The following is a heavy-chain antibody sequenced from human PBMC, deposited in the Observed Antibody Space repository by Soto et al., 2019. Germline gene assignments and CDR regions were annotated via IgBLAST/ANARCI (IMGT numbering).Heavy chain of an antibody. CDR1: EFTFSSYG. J-gene: IGHJ4*02. D-gene: IGHD3-16*02. CDR2: IGYDGSNK. CDR3: ARDGAFGGVIVQYYFDY. V-gene: IGHV3-33*01. Sequence: QVQLVESGEGVVQPGRSLRLSCAASEFTFSSYGMHWVRQAPGKGREWGAVIGYDGSNKYYADSVKGRFTISRDNSKNTLYLQMNSLRAEDTAVYYCARDGAFGGVIVQYYFDYWGQGTLVTVSS.